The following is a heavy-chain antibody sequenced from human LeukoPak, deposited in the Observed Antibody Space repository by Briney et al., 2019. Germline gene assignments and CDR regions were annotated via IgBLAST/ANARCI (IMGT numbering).Heavy chain of an antibody. J-gene: IGHJ4*02. D-gene: IGHD3-16*01. CDR3: ARHPTLTSGGNFDY. Sequence: PSQTLSLTCTVSGGSIYRSYYYWGWIRQPPGKGLEWIGRMYSTGNTYYNPSLQSRVAISVDTSKNQFSLRLSSVIAADTAVYYCARHPTLTSGGNFDYWGQGTLVTVSS. V-gene: IGHV4-39*01. CDR1: GGSIYRSYYY. CDR2: MYSTGNT.